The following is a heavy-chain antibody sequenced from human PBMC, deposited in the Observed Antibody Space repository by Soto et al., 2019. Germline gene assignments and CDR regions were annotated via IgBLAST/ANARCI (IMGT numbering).Heavy chain of an antibody. CDR2: INPNSGGT. CDR3: ARSPFETTVNIWFDY. CDR1: GYTFTGYY. V-gene: IGHV1-2*04. D-gene: IGHD4-17*01. J-gene: IGHJ4*02. Sequence: ASVKVSCKASGYTFTGYYMHWVRQAPGQGLEWMGWINPNSGGTNYAQKFQGWVTMTRDTSISTAYMELSRLRSDDTAVYYCARSPFETTVNIWFDYWGQGTLVTVSS.